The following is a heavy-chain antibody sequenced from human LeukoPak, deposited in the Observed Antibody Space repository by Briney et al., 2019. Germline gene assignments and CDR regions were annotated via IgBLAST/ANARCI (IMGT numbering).Heavy chain of an antibody. J-gene: IGHJ5*02. CDR3: ARDYPQFDP. CDR2: IYYSGST. CDR1: GYSISSGYY. Sequence: KPSETLSLTCAVSGYSISSGYYWGWIRQPPGKGLEWIGSIYYSGSTYYNPSLKSRVTISVDTSKNQFSLKLSSVTAADTAVYYCARDYPQFDPWGQGTLVTVSS. V-gene: IGHV4-38-2*02.